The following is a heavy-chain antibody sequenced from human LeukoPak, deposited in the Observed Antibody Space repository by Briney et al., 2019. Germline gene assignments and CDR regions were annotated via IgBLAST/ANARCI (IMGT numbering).Heavy chain of an antibody. V-gene: IGHV3-9*01. CDR2: ISWNSGSI. Sequence: GRSLRLSCAASGFTFDDYAMHWVRQAPGKGLEWVSGISWNSGSIGYADSVKGRFTISRDNAKNSLYLQMNSLRAEDTALYYCAKDSGAAGRYYYYYYGMDGWGQGTKVTVSS. D-gene: IGHD6-13*01. CDR3: AKDSGAAGRYYYYYYGMDG. CDR1: GFTFDDYA. J-gene: IGHJ6*02.